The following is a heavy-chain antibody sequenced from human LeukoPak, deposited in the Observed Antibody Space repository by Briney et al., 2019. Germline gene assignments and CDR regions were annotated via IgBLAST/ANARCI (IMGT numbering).Heavy chain of an antibody. CDR2: ISYDGSNK. J-gene: IGHJ4*02. D-gene: IGHD3-22*01. CDR3: ASQNYYDRNY. V-gene: IGHV3-30*03. Sequence: PGRSLRLSCAASGFTFSSYGMHWVRQAPGKGLEWVAVISYDGSNKYYADSVKGRFTISRDNSKNTLYLQMNSLRAEDTAVYYCASQNYYDRNYWGQGTLVTVSS. CDR1: GFTFSSYG.